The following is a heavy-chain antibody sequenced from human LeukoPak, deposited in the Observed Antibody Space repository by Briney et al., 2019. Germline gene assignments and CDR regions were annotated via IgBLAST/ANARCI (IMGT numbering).Heavy chain of an antibody. D-gene: IGHD2-8*01. CDR1: GFTVSSNY. CDR3: AKSLRIMVYATTGD. CDR2: IYSGGST. V-gene: IGHV3-66*01. Sequence: PGGSLRLSCAASGFTVSSNYMSWVRQAPGKGLEWVSVIYSGGSTYYADSVKGRFTISRDNSKNTLYLQMNSLRAEDTAVYYCAKSLRIMVYATTGDWGQGTLVTVSS. J-gene: IGHJ4*02.